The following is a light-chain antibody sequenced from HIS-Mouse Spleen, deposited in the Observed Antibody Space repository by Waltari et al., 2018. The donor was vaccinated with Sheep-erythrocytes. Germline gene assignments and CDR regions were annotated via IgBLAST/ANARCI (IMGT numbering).Light chain of an antibody. J-gene: IGLJ2*01. CDR1: SSDVGSYNR. Sequence: QSALTQPPSVSGSPGQSVTISRTGTSSDVGSYNRVSWYQQPPGTAPNPMIYEVSNRPSGVPDRFSGSKSGNTASLTISGLQAEDEADYYCSLYTSSSTLVFGGGTKLTVL. CDR2: EVS. V-gene: IGLV2-18*01. CDR3: SLYTSSSTLV.